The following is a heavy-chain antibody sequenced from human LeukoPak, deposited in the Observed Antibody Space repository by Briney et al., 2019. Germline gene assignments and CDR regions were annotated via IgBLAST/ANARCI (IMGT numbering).Heavy chain of an antibody. J-gene: IGHJ4*02. CDR2: SRNEGHSYST. V-gene: IGHV3-72*01. Sequence: GGSLRLSCAVSGFTFSDHYMDWVRQAPGKGLEWIGRSRNEGHSYSTDFAASVRGRAALSRDHSRDSLYLQINSLRTDDTAVYYCVALLRGIGYWGQGALVTVSS. CDR1: GFTFSDHY. D-gene: IGHD3-10*01. CDR3: VALLRGIGY.